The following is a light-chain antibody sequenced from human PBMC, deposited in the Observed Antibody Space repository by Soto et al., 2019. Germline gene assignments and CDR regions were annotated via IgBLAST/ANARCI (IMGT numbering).Light chain of an antibody. CDR1: NIGDKI. Sequence: SYELTLPPSLSVPPGKTATITCGGDNIGDKIVHWYQQKPGQAPVLVIHSDSGRPSGIPERFSGSNFGNTATLTISRVEAGDEADYFCQVWDSLSDHPVFGAGTQLTVL. J-gene: IGLJ2*01. CDR3: QVWDSLSDHPV. CDR2: SDS. V-gene: IGLV3-21*04.